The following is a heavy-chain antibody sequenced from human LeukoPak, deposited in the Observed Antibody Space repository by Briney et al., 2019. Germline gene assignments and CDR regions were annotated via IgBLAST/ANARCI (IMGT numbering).Heavy chain of an antibody. J-gene: IGHJ4*02. Sequence: GASVKVSCKASGYSFSTYGVAWVRQAPGQGLEWMGWISGYSGNTGYVQKFQDRVTMTTDTSTTTAYMELRSLRSDDTAVYFCARCRYPEWLTIDYWGRGTLVTVSS. V-gene: IGHV1-18*01. D-gene: IGHD3-9*01. CDR1: GYSFSTYG. CDR3: ARCRYPEWLTIDY. CDR2: ISGYSGNT.